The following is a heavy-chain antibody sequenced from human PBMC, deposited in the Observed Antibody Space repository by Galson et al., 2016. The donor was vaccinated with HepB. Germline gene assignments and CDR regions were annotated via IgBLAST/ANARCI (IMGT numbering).Heavy chain of an antibody. Sequence: SLRLSCAASGFSFSSYVMHWVRQAPGKGLEWVAVISYDGKTKFYGDSVKGRFTISRDHSKSTLYLQMNSLSVEDTAVYFCAKPPSGEDDAFHIWGQGTLVTVSS. CDR2: ISYDGKTK. CDR3: AKPPSGEDDAFHI. J-gene: IGHJ3*02. D-gene: IGHD3-10*01. CDR1: GFSFSSYV. V-gene: IGHV3-30*18.